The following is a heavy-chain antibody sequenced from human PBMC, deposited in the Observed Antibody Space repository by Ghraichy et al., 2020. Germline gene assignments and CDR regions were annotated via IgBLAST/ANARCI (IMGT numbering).Heavy chain of an antibody. J-gene: IGHJ4*02. CDR3: ARWGLGFGELLDY. V-gene: IGHV1-3*01. CDR1: GYTFTRYG. CDR2: INVGNGNT. Sequence: ASVKVSCKASGYTFTRYGMHWVRQAPGQRLEWMGWINVGNGNTRYSEKFQGRVTITTDTSATTAYMELSSLRSEDTAVYYCARWGLGFGELLDYWGQGTLVTVSS. D-gene: IGHD3-10*01.